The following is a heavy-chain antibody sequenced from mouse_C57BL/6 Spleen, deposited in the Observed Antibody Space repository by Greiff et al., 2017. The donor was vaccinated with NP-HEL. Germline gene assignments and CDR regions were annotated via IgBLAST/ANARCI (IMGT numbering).Heavy chain of an antibody. CDR3: ARGELFTTVEADY. CDR1: GYTFTSYW. Sequence: VQLQQPGAELVKPGASVKLSCKASGYTFTSYWMQWVKQRPGQGLEWIGEIDPSDSYTNYNQKFKGKATLTVDTSSSTAYMQLSSLTSEESAVYYCARGELFTTVEADYWGQGTTLTVSS. J-gene: IGHJ2*01. D-gene: IGHD1-1*01. CDR2: IDPSDSYT. V-gene: IGHV1-50*01.